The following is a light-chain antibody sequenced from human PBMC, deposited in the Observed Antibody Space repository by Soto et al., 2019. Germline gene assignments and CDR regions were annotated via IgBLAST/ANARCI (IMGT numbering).Light chain of an antibody. J-gene: IGKJ1*01. CDR1: QSVSSN. Sequence: EIVMTQSPATLSVSPGERATLSCRASQSVSSNLAWYQQKPGQAPRLLIYGASTRATGIPSRFSGSGSGTDFTLTISSLQSEDFALYYCQQYNNWPPGKFGQGTKVEIK. CDR2: GAS. CDR3: QQYNNWPPGK. V-gene: IGKV3-15*01.